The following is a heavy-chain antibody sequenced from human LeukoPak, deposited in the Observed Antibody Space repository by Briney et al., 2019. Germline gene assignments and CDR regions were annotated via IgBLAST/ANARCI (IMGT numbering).Heavy chain of an antibody. CDR2: ISGSGGST. CDR1: GFTFSSYA. V-gene: IGHV3-23*01. CDR3: AKGSSGWYDENYFDY. J-gene: IGHJ4*02. D-gene: IGHD6-19*01. Sequence: GGSLRLSCAASGFTFSSYAMSWVRQAPGKGLEWVSAISGSGGSTYYADSVKGRFTISRDNSKNTLYLQMNSLRAEDTAVYYCAKGSSGWYDENYFDYWGQGTLVTVPS.